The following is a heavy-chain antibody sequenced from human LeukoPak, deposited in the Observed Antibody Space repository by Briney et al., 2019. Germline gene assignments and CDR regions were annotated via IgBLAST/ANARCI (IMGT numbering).Heavy chain of an antibody. D-gene: IGHD5-12*01. CDR3: ARQSGYDLEWSFDY. V-gene: IGHV4-39*01. J-gene: IGHJ4*02. CDR2: IYYSGST. Sequence: SETLSLTCTVSGGSISSSSYYWGWIRQPPGKGLEWIGSIYYSGSTYYNPSPKSRVTISVDTSKNQFSLKLSSVTAADTAVYYCARQSGYDLEWSFDYWGQGTLVTVSS. CDR1: GGSISSSSYY.